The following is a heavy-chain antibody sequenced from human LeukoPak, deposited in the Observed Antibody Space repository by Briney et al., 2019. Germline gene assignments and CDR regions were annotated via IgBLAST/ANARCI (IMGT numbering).Heavy chain of an antibody. Sequence: GGSLRLSCAASGFTFSDSYMTWVRQAPGKGVEWVAYISGSGHGINYSDSVKGRFTISRDNAKNSLYLQMSSLRVEDTAIYYCARERGSAWPIDFDYWGQGSLVTVSS. J-gene: IGHJ4*02. CDR2: ISGSGHGI. V-gene: IGHV3-11*04. CDR1: GFTFSDSY. CDR3: ARERGSAWPIDFDY. D-gene: IGHD6-19*01.